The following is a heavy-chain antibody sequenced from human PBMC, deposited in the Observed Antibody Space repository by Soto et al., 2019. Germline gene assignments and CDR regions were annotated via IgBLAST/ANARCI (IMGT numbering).Heavy chain of an antibody. CDR2: IKSKTDGGTT. J-gene: IGHJ4*02. D-gene: IGHD3-3*02. CDR3: TTMPSLELPALDY. Sequence: ASGFTFSNAWMNWVRQAPGKGLEWVGRIKSKTDGGTTDYAAPVKGRFTISRDDSKNTLYLQMNSLKTEDTDVYYCTTMPSLELPALDYWGQGTLVTVSS. CDR1: GFTFSNAW. V-gene: IGHV3-15*07.